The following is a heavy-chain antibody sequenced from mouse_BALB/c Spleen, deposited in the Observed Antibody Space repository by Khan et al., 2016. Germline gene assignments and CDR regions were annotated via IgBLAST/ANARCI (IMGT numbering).Heavy chain of an antibody. Sequence: QVQLQQSGAELVRPGASVTLSCKASGYTFTDYEMHWVKQTPVHGLEWIGGIDPETGGTAYNQKFKGKATLTADKSSNTAYMELRSLTSEDSAVYDCTRWINYTGNARFDYWRQVTTLTVSS. J-gene: IGHJ2*01. CDR2: IDPETGGT. CDR1: GYTFTDYE. CDR3: TRWINYTGNARFDY. V-gene: IGHV1-15*01. D-gene: IGHD1-3*01.